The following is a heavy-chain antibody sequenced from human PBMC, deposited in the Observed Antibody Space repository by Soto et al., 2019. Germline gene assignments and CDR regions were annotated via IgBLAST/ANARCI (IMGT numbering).Heavy chain of an antibody. CDR3: ARDDEYSGNGMDV. Sequence: QVQLVESGGGVVQPGRSLRLSCAASGFTFSNYGMHWVRQAPGKGLEGVVVILNDGSNRYHADSVKDRFTISRDNSKNTLYLQMNSLRAEDTAVYYCARDDEYSGNGMDVWGQGTTVTVS. D-gene: IGHD3-10*01. CDR1: GFTFSNYG. V-gene: IGHV3-33*01. CDR2: ILNDGSNR. J-gene: IGHJ6*02.